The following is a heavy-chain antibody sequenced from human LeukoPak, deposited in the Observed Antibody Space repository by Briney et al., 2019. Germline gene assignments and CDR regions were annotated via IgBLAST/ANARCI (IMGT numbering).Heavy chain of an antibody. CDR2: MNPNSGNT. D-gene: IGHD5-12*01. Sequence: ASVKVSCKASGYTFTSYDINWVRQAPGQGLEWTGWMNPNSGNTGYAQKFQGRVTMTRNTSISTAYMELSSLRSEDTAVYYCARDDADSAYADGDYWGQGTLVTVSS. J-gene: IGHJ4*02. V-gene: IGHV1-8*01. CDR1: GYTFTSYD. CDR3: ARDDADSAYADGDY.